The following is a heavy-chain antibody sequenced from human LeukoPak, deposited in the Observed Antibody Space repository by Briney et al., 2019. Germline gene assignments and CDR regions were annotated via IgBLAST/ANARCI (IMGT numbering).Heavy chain of an antibody. CDR2: IKGDGIST. Sequence: PGGSLRLSCAASGFDFSSNWTHCARHPPGQAPVWVSRIKGDGISTNYADSVKGRFTISRDIAKNTLYLQMNSLRAEDTGVYYCAKDHYWSIDYWGRGTLVTVSS. J-gene: IGHJ4*02. CDR1: GFDFSSNW. CDR3: AKDHYWSIDY. V-gene: IGHV3-74*01. D-gene: IGHD3-3*01.